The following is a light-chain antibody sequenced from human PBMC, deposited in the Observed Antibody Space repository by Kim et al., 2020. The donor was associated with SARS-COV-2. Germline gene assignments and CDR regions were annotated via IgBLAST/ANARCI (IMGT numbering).Light chain of an antibody. V-gene: IGKV1-27*01. Sequence: ASVGDRVTITCRASQGIGDLLAWYQQKPGQVPKLLIYTAYTLHSGVPSRFSGSGSGTDFTLTISSLQPEDVATYYCQNYNGALRTFGQGTKVDIK. CDR2: TAY. J-gene: IGKJ1*01. CDR1: QGIGDL. CDR3: QNYNGALRT.